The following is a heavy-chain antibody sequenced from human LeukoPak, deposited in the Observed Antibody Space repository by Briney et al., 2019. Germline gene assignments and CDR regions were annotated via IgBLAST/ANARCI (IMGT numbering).Heavy chain of an antibody. CDR2: VGISSGNT. J-gene: IGHJ4*02. V-gene: IGHV3-48*04. CDR3: ARDHRYAFDN. CDR1: GLTLGVFS. D-gene: IGHD5-12*01. Sequence: GGSLRPSCPPSGLTLGVFSRNWARQLPGRGREWISYVGISSGNTKYADSVKGRFTISGDSAKNSVFLQMNSLRVEDTAVYYCARDHRYAFDNWGQGTLVTVSS.